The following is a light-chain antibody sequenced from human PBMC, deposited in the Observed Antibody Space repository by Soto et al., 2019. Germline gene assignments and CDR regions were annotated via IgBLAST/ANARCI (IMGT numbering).Light chain of an antibody. CDR2: SND. Sequence: QSVLTQPPSASGTPGQTVTISCSGSNSNIGINTVNWYQQLPGMAPRLLIYSNDKRPSGVPDRFSASKSGASASLAISGLQSEDEADYCCATWDDSLNVVIFGGGTKLTVL. V-gene: IGLV1-44*01. J-gene: IGLJ2*01. CDR3: ATWDDSLNVVI. CDR1: NSNIGINT.